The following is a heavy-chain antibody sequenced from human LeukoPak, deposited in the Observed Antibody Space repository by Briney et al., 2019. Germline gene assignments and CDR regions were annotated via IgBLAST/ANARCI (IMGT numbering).Heavy chain of an antibody. J-gene: IGHJ6*04. Sequence: PSGTLSLTCAVSGGSISSSNWWSWVRQPPGKGLEWIGEIYNSGSTNYNPSLKSRVTISVDKSKNQFSLKLSSVTAADTAVYYCARGLRYCSGGSCYSDYYYGMDVWGKGTTVTVSS. CDR2: IYNSGST. CDR3: ARGLRYCSGGSCYSDYYYGMDV. CDR1: GGSISSSNW. V-gene: IGHV4-4*02. D-gene: IGHD2-15*01.